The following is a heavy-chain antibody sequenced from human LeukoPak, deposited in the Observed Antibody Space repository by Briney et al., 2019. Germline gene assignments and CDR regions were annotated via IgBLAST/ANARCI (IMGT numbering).Heavy chain of an antibody. V-gene: IGHV1-46*01. CDR3: ARVAWELPGDY. CDR2: INPSGGST. D-gene: IGHD1-26*01. CDR1: GYTFTSYY. Sequence: ASVKASCKASGYTFTSYYMHWVRQAPGQGLEWMGIINPSGGSTSYAQKFQGRVTMTRDTSTSTVYMELSSLRSEDTGVYYCARVAWELPGDYWGRGTLVTVSS. J-gene: IGHJ4*02.